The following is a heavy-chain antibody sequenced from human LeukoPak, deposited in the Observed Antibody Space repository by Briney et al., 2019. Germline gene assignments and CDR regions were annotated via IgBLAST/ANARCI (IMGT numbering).Heavy chain of an antibody. Sequence: GGSLRLSCAASGFTFSNDAMTWARQAPGKGPEWVSSISDNVGHTYYADSVKGRFTISRDNSKNTLYLQMSSLRVEDTAVYYCAKDVGNYAPTLFDYWGQGTLVTVSS. CDR1: GFTFSNDA. J-gene: IGHJ4*02. CDR2: ISDNVGHT. D-gene: IGHD4-4*01. V-gene: IGHV3-23*01. CDR3: AKDVGNYAPTLFDY.